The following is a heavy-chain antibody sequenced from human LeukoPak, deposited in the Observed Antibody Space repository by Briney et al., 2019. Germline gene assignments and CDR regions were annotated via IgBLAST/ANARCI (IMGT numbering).Heavy chain of an antibody. CDR1: GFTFSSYA. D-gene: IGHD3-10*01. CDR3: AKDRRITIVRGVIYYFDY. Sequence: GGSLRLSCAASGFTFSSYAMSWVRQAPGKGLEWVSAISGSGGSTYYADSVKGRFTISRDNSKNTLYLQMNSLRAEDAAVYYCAKDRRITIVRGVIYYFDYWGQGTLVTVSS. V-gene: IGHV3-23*01. J-gene: IGHJ4*02. CDR2: ISGSGGST.